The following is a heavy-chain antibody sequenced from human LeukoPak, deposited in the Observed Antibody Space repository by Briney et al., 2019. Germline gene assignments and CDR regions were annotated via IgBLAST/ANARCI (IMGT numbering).Heavy chain of an antibody. D-gene: IGHD3-10*01. CDR3: AKDKYPGSGSYYQPPHFDY. V-gene: IGHV3-43D*03. CDR2: ISWDGGST. J-gene: IGHJ4*02. CDR1: GFTFDDYA. Sequence: GGSLRLSCAASGFTFDDYAMHWVRQGPGKGLEWVSLISWDGGSTYYADSVKGRFTISRDNSKNSLYLQMNSLRAEDTALYYCAKDKYPGSGSYYQPPHFDYWGQGTLVTVSS.